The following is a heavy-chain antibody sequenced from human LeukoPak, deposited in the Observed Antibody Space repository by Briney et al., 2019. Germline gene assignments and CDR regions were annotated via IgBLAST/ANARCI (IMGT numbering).Heavy chain of an antibody. CDR3: ARETVAGAYELWFDP. V-gene: IGHV1-18*01. Sequence: ASVKVSCKASGYTFTSYGISWVRQAPGQGLEWMGWISAYNGNTNYAQKLQGRVTMPTDTSTSTAYMELRSLRSDDTAVYYCARETVAGAYELWFDPWGQGTLVTVSS. J-gene: IGHJ5*02. CDR2: ISAYNGNT. CDR1: GYTFTSYG. D-gene: IGHD6-19*01.